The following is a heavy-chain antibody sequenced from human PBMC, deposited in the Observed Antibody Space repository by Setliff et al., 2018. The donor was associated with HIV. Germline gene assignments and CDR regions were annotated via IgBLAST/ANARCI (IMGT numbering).Heavy chain of an antibody. D-gene: IGHD5-12*01. CDR2: IIPIFKSA. CDR3: ARTSGDAYNYEGAFDV. Sequence: RASVKVSCKVSGDTFNNYGLNWVRQAPGQGLGWMGGIIPIFKSADYAQKFQGRVTITTDESTSTAYMDLSSLKSEDTAIYYCARTSGDAYNYEGAFDVWGQGTLVTVSS. J-gene: IGHJ3*01. CDR1: GDTFNNYG. V-gene: IGHV1-69*05.